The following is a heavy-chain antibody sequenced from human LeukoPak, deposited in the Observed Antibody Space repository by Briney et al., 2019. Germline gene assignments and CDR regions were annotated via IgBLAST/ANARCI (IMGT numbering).Heavy chain of an antibody. CDR2: ISAYNGNT. CDR1: GYTFTSYG. Sequence: ASVKVSCKASGYTFTSYGISWVRQAPGQGLEWMGWISAYNGNTNYAQKLHGRVTMTTDTSTSTAYMELRSLRSDDTAVYYCARDAISYYDFWSGYYYDYYYYYMDVWGKGTTVTVSS. CDR3: ARDAISYYDFWSGYYYDYYYYYMDV. V-gene: IGHV1-18*01. J-gene: IGHJ6*03. D-gene: IGHD3-3*01.